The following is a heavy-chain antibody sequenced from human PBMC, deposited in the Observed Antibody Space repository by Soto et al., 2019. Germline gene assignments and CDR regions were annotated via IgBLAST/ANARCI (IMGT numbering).Heavy chain of an antibody. CDR2: INTDNGNT. J-gene: IGHJ4*02. D-gene: IGHD4-17*01. V-gene: IGHV1-3*04. CDR3: ARENGITVTPFDY. CDR1: GYTFTSYA. Sequence: QVHLVQSGAEVKKPGASVKVSCNASGYTFTSYAMHWVRQAPGQRLEWMGWINTDNGNTKYSQKFQGRVTITRDTSATTAYMELSSLRSEDTAVYYCARENGITVTPFDYWGQGTLVTVSS.